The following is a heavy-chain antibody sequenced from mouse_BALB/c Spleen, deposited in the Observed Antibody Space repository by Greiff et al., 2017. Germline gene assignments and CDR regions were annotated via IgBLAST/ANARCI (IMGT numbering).Heavy chain of an antibody. J-gene: IGHJ1*01. Sequence: VQLVESGPGLVAPSQSLSITCTVSGFSLTSYGVHWVRQPPGKGLEWLGVIWAGGSTNYNSALMSRLSISKDNSKSQVFLKMNSLQTDDTAMYYCARYYDYGYWYFDVWGAGTTVTVSS. V-gene: IGHV2-9*02. CDR3: ARYYDYGYWYFDV. CDR1: GFSLTSYG. CDR2: IWAGGST. D-gene: IGHD2-4*01.